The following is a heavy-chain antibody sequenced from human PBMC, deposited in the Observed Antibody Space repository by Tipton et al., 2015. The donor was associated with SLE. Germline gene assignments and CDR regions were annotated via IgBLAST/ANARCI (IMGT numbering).Heavy chain of an antibody. CDR3: ARALRGGSGRGWFDP. Sequence: TLSLTCTVSGGSISSSSYYWGWIRQPPGKGLEWIGSIYYSGSTYYNPSLKSRVTISVDTSKNQFSLKLSSGTAAATAVYYCARALRGGSGRGWFDPWGQGTLVTVSS. CDR2: IYYSGST. D-gene: IGHD6-19*01. J-gene: IGHJ5*02. V-gene: IGHV4-39*01. CDR1: GGSISSSSYY.